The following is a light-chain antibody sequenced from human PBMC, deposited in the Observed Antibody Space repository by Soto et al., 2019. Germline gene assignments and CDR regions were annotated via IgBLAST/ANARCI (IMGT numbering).Light chain of an antibody. J-gene: IGKJ1*01. V-gene: IGKV3-20*01. CDR3: QHYGSSRT. CDR2: GAS. Sequence: IVLTQSAGTLSLSPGERATLSCRASQSFSSTYLAWYQQKPGQAPRLLIYGASSRATGIPDRFSGSGSGTDFTLTISRLEPEDFAVYYCQHYGSSRTFGQGTKVEIK. CDR1: QSFSSTY.